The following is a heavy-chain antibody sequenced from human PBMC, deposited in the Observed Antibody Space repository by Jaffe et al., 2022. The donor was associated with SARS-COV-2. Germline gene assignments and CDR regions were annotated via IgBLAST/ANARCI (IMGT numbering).Heavy chain of an antibody. J-gene: IGHJ6*02. V-gene: IGHV4-61*02. CDR3: ARDYVWGNYPYYYYGLDV. CDR1: GGSISSGHYY. D-gene: IGHD3-16*02. Sequence: QVQLQESGPGLVKPSQTLSLTCTVSGGSISSGHYYWSWIRQPPGKGLEWIGRMYTSGTTNYNPSLKTRVTISIDTSRNQFSLTLSSVTAADTAVYYCARDYVWGNYPYYYYGLDVWGQGTTVSVSS. CDR2: MYTSGTT.